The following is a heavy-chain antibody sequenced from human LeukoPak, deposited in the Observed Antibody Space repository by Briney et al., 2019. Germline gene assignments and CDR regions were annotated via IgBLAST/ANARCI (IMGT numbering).Heavy chain of an antibody. CDR2: ISSSSSYI. CDR3: ARAMEYYYDSSGYDGY. Sequence: GGSLRLSCAASGFTFSSYSMNWVRQAPGKGLEWFSSISSSSSYIYYADSVKGRSTISRGNAKNSLYLQMNSLRAEDTAVYYCARAMEYYYDSSGYDGYWGQGTLVTVSS. CDR1: GFTFSSYS. V-gene: IGHV3-21*01. D-gene: IGHD3-22*01. J-gene: IGHJ4*02.